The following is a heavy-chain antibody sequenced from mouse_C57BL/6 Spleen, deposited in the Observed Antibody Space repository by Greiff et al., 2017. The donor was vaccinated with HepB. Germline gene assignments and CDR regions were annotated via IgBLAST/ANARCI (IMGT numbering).Heavy chain of an antibody. CDR3: ARLHGNHAWFAY. CDR1: GYSFTDYN. J-gene: IGHJ3*01. V-gene: IGHV1-39*01. Sequence: VQLQQSGPELVKPGDSVKISCKASGYSFTDYNMNWVKQSNGKSLEWIGVIYPNYGTTSYNQKFKGKATLTLDQSSSTAYMQLNSLTSEDSEVYYCARLHGNHAWFAYWGQVTLVTVSA. D-gene: IGHD2-1*01. CDR2: IYPNYGTT.